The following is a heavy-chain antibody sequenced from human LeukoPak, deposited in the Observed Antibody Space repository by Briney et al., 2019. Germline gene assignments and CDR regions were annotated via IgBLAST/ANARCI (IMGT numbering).Heavy chain of an antibody. Sequence: GASVKVSCKTSGYSFTGYWIHWVRQAPGQGFEWLGWINPNSGGTNYAQKFQDSVSMTRDTSINTDYMELSSLRLDDTAVYYCARGVAAGGRRLDPWGQGTLITVSS. CDR3: ARGVAAGGRRLDP. CDR1: GYSFTGYW. D-gene: IGHD2-15*01. V-gene: IGHV1-2*02. CDR2: INPNSGGT. J-gene: IGHJ5*02.